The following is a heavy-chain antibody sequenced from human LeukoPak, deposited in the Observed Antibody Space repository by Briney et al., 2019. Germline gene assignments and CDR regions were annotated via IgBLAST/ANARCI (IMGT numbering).Heavy chain of an antibody. CDR1: GGSFSGYY. CDR3: AKSNGYGLVDI. CDR2: INHSGST. D-gene: IGHD3-10*01. V-gene: IGHV4-34*01. J-gene: IGHJ3*02. Sequence: SETLSLTCAVYGGSFSGYYWSWIRQPPGKGLEWIGEINHSGSTNYNPSLKSRVTISVDTSKNRFSLKLSSVTAADTAVYYCAKSNGYGLVDIWGQGTMVTVSS.